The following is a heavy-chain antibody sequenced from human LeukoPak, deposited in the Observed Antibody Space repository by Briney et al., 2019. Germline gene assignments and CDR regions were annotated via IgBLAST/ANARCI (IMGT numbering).Heavy chain of an antibody. D-gene: IGHD3-3*01. CDR1: GDSISSYY. CDR3: ARSYDTNFDY. V-gene: IGHV4-59*01. Sequence: PSETLSLTCIVSGDSISSYYWNWIRQPPGKGLEWIGYIYDTGDTNYNPSLKSRVTMSVDRSKNQFSLKLSSVAAADTAVYYCARSYDTNFDYWGQGTLVTVSS. J-gene: IGHJ4*02. CDR2: IYDTGDT.